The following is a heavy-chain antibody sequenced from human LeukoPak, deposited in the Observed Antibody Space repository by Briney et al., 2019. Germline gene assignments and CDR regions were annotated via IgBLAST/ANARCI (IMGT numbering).Heavy chain of an antibody. Sequence: PGGSLRLSCVASGFTFNSHWMSWVRQAPGKGLEWVANINQDGGEKYYVDSARGRFTISRDNAKNSLYLQVNSLRADDTAVYHCARDGVAPGIYFDSWGQGTLATVSS. CDR1: GFTFNSHW. J-gene: IGHJ4*02. CDR2: INQDGGEK. D-gene: IGHD2-15*01. V-gene: IGHV3-7*05. CDR3: ARDGVAPGIYFDS.